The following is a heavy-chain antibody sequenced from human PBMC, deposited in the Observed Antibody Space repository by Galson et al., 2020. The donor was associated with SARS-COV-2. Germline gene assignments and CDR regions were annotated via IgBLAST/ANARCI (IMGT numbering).Heavy chain of an antibody. CDR1: GGSISSGGYY. D-gene: IGHD6-6*01. Sequence: SETLSLTCTVSGGSISSGGYYWSWIRQHPGKGLEWIGYIYYSGSTYYNPSLKSRVTISVDTSKNQFSLKLSSVTAADTAVYYCAREGTAARRRVVAFDIWGQGTMVTVSS. V-gene: IGHV4-31*03. J-gene: IGHJ3*02. CDR2: IYYSGST. CDR3: AREGTAARRRVVAFDI.